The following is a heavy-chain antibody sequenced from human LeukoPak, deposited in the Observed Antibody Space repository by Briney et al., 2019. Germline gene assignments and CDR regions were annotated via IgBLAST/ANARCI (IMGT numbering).Heavy chain of an antibody. CDR2: IYYSGST. V-gene: IGHV4-59*08. J-gene: IGHJ4*02. D-gene: IGHD3-9*01. CDR1: GGSISSYY. Sequence: SKTLSLTCTVSGGSISSYYWSWIRQPPGKGLEWIGYIYYSGSTNYNPSLKSRVTISVDTSKNQFSLKLSSVTAADTAVYYCARHLAGYDSDWGQGTLVTVSS. CDR3: ARHLAGYDSD.